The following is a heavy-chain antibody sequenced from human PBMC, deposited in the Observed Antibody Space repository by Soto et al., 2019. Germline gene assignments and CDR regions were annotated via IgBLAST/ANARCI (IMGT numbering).Heavy chain of an antibody. V-gene: IGHV3-48*03. D-gene: IGHD3-3*01. CDR1: GFIFSNYD. Sequence: EVQLVEAGGGVVQPGGALRLSCEASGFIFSNYDMNWVRQAPGKGLEWISYITTSGGTIYYAESVKGRFTITRDNAKSSLYLQMNSLRAEDTAVYYWVRAYGFGEIKWGQGTLVTVSS. CDR2: ITTSGGTI. CDR3: VRAYGFGEIK. J-gene: IGHJ4*02.